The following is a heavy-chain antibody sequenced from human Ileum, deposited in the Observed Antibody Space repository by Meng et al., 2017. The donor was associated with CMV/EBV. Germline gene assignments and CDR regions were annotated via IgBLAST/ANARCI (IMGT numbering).Heavy chain of an antibody. CDR2: ISASSSYL. V-gene: IGHV3-21*01. J-gene: IGHJ4*02. D-gene: IGHD6-13*01. Sequence: GESLKISCAASGFTISGFTMNWVRQAPGKGLEWVSSISASSSYLYYIDSVKGRFTISRDNAKNSLYLQMNSLRAEDTAVYYCASSGYSSSWYLDYWGQGTLVTVSS. CDR1: GFTISGFT. CDR3: ASSGYSSSWYLDY.